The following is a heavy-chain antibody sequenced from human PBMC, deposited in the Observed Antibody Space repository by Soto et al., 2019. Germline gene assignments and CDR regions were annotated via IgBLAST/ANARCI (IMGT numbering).Heavy chain of an antibody. V-gene: IGHV4-39*01. Sequence: SETLSLTCSVSSASLSSSTYYWSWIRQPPGRGPEWIGSIYYSGNTYYKPSLKSRVSISIDTSRKQISLKLTSVTAADTGVYYCASSSPFHYWGPGILVTVYS. J-gene: IGHJ4*02. D-gene: IGHD6-6*01. CDR1: SASLSSSTYY. CDR2: IYYSGNT. CDR3: ASSSPFHY.